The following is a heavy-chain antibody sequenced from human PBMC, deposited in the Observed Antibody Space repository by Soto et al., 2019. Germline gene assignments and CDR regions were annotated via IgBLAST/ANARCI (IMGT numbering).Heavy chain of an antibody. Sequence: EVQLLESGGRLVLPGGSLRLSCAASGFTFTRSAMNWVRQAPGKGLEWVSGISSSGGLTYYADSVKGRFSISRDNSKNTLYLQMNSLRAEGTAVYYCAKVGFSLDYWGQGTRVTVSS. D-gene: IGHD3-10*01. J-gene: IGHJ4*02. CDR3: AKVGFSLDY. CDR1: GFTFTRSA. V-gene: IGHV3-23*01. CDR2: ISSSGGLT.